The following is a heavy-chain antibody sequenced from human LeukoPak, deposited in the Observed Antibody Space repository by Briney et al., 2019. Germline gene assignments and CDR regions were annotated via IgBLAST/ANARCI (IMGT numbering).Heavy chain of an antibody. CDR3: ARVRLEAFDI. J-gene: IGHJ3*02. V-gene: IGHV3-74*01. CDR2: INTDGSST. D-gene: IGHD1-1*01. CDR1: GFTFSSFW. Sequence: GGSLRLSCAASGFTFSSFWMHWVRQAPGKGLVWVSRINTDGSSTSYADSVEGRFTISRDNAKNTLYLQMNSLRAEDTAVYYCARVRLEAFDIWGQGTMVTVSS.